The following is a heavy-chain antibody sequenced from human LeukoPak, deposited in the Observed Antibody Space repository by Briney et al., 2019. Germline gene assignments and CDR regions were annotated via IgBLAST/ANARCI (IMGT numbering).Heavy chain of an antibody. CDR2: IKQDGSEK. CDR1: GFTFSSYW. Sequence: GGSLRLSCAASGFTFSSYWMSWVRQAPGKGLEWVANIKQDGSEKYYVDSVKGRFTISRDNAKNSLYLQMNSLRAEDTAVYYCARAPSSGQPNYFDYWGQGTLVTVSS. J-gene: IGHJ4*02. V-gene: IGHV3-7*03. CDR3: ARAPSSGQPNYFDY. D-gene: IGHD6-19*01.